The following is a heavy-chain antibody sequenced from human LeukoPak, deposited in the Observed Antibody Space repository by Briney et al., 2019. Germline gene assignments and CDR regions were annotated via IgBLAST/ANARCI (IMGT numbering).Heavy chain of an antibody. Sequence: GGSLRLSCAGSGVTFSNAGMDWVRQAPGQGLEWVSSISASSTYIYYADSVKGRFTISRDNAKSSLYLQMDSLRAEDTAVYYRARERTCGASSCVAYYFDSWGQGTLVTVSS. J-gene: IGHJ4*02. V-gene: IGHV3-21*01. D-gene: IGHD2-2*01. CDR1: GVTFSNAG. CDR2: ISASSTYI. CDR3: ARERTCGASSCVAYYFDS.